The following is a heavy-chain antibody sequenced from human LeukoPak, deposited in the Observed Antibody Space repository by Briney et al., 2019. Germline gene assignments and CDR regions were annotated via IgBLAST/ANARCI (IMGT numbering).Heavy chain of an antibody. CDR2: IVVGSGNT. V-gene: IGHV1-58*02. CDR3: AADFDYYDSSGYYHNLDY. Sequence: GTSVKVSCKASGFTFTSSAMQWVRQARGQRLEWIGWIVVGSGNTNYAQKFQERVTITRDMSTGTAYMELSSLRSEDTAVYYCAADFDYYDSSGYYHNLDYWGQGTLVTVSS. CDR1: GFTFTSSA. D-gene: IGHD3-22*01. J-gene: IGHJ4*02.